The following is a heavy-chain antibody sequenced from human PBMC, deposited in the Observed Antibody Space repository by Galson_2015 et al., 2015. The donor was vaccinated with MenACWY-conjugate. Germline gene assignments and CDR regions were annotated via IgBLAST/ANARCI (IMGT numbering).Heavy chain of an antibody. Sequence: SLRLSCAASGFTFDDYGMSWVRQAPGKGLGWVSGINWNGGSTGYADSVKGRFTISRDNAKNSLYLQMNSLSAEDTALYYCARITGAEFDPWGQGTLVTVSS. J-gene: IGHJ5*02. CDR1: GFTFDDYG. D-gene: IGHD1-14*01. CDR3: ARITGAEFDP. V-gene: IGHV3-20*04. CDR2: INWNGGST.